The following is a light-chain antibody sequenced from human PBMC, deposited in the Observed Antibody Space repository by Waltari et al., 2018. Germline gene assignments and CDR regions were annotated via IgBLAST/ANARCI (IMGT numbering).Light chain of an antibody. CDR3: QNHERLPAT. Sequence: EIVLXQSPGTLSLSXGERXTLSGRASQSIGRYLAWYQQKPDQAPRLLIYGASSRATGIPDRFSGSGSGTDFSLTISRLEPEDFAVYYCQNHERLPATFGQGTKVEIK. V-gene: IGKV3-20*01. J-gene: IGKJ1*01. CDR2: GAS. CDR1: QSIGRY.